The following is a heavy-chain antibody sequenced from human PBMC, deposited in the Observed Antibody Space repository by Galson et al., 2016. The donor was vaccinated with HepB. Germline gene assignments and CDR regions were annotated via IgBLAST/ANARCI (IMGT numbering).Heavy chain of an antibody. V-gene: IGHV1-18*01. CDR1: GYTFKSFG. CDR2: ISAHNGNT. D-gene: IGHD2-15*01. CDR3: AREGWYLDY. Sequence: SVKVSCKASGYTFKSFGISWVRQAPGQGLEWLGWISAHNGNTNYAQTLQGRVTMTTDAFTTTAYMELRSLRSDDTAVYYCAREGWYLDYWGQGTLVPVSS. J-gene: IGHJ4*02.